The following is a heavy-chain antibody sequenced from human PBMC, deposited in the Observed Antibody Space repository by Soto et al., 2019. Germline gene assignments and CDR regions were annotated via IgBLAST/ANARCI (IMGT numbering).Heavy chain of an antibody. D-gene: IGHD3-16*02. CDR3: ARFRGYVWGSYRGTYYFDY. Sequence: SETLSLTCAVYGGSFSGYYWSWIRQPPGKGLEWIGEINHSGSTNYNPSLKSRVTISVDTSKNQFSLKLSSVTAADTAVYYCARFRGYVWGSYRGTYYFDYWGQGTLVTVSS. CDR1: GGSFSGYY. J-gene: IGHJ4*02. V-gene: IGHV4-34*01. CDR2: INHSGST.